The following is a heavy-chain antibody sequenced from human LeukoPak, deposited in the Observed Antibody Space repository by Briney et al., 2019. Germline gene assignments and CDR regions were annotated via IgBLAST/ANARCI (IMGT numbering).Heavy chain of an antibody. CDR1: GGTFSSYA. CDR2: IIPILGIA. J-gene: IGHJ4*02. D-gene: IGHD6-19*01. CDR3: ARGTAVAPTGY. Sequence: ASVKVSCKASGGTFSSYAISWVRQAPGQGLEWMGRIIPILGIANYAQKFQGRVTMTRNTSISTAYMELSSLRSEDTAVYYCARGTAVAPTGYWGQGTLVTVSS. V-gene: IGHV1-69*04.